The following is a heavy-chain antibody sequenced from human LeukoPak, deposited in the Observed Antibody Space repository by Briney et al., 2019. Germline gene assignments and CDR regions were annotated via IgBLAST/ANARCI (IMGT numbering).Heavy chain of an antibody. D-gene: IGHD2-15*01. CDR2: ISYDGSNK. CDR1: GFTSSSYG. CDR3: AKVARGCGGSCQDETDY. Sequence: PGRSLRLSCAASGFTSSSYGMHWVRQAPGKGLEWVAVISYDGSNKYYADSVKGRFTISRDNSKNTLYLQMNSLRAEDTAVYYCAKVARGCGGSCQDETDYWGQGTLVTVSS. J-gene: IGHJ4*02. V-gene: IGHV3-30*18.